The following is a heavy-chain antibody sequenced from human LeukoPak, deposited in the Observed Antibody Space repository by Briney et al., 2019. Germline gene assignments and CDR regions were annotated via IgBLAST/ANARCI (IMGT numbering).Heavy chain of an antibody. J-gene: IGHJ6*02. CDR1: GFTFSSYW. CDR2: INHNGNVN. CDR3: ARGGGLDV. V-gene: IGHV3-7*03. D-gene: IGHD3-16*01. Sequence: GGSLRLSCAASGFTFSSYWMNWARQAPGKGLEWVASINHNGNVNYYVDSVKGRFTISRDNAKNSLNLQMSNLRAEDTAVYFCARGGGLDVWGQGATVTVSS.